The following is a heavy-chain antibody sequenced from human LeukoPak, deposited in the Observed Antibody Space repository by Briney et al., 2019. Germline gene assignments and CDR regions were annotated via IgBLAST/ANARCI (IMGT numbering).Heavy chain of an antibody. D-gene: IGHD2-2*01. V-gene: IGHV3-30-3*01. J-gene: IGHJ4*02. Sequence: GGSLRLSCAASGFTFSSYAMHWVRQAPGKGLEWVAVISYDGSNKYYADSVKGRFTISRDNSKNTLYLQMNSLRAEDTAVYYCAKDRYCSSTSCYPGRVVTAICDYWGQGTLVTVSS. CDR1: GFTFSSYA. CDR2: ISYDGSNK. CDR3: AKDRYCSSTSCYPGRVVTAICDY.